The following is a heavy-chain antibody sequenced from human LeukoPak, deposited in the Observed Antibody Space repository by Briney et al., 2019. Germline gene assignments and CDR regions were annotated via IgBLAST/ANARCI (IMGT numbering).Heavy chain of an antibody. Sequence: PWASVKVSCKASGYTFTGYYMHWVRQAPGQGLEWMGWINPNSGGTNYAQKFQGRVTMTRDTSISTAYMELSRLRSDDTAVYYCARSLIGGNNIFGELFLDYWGQGTLVTVSS. J-gene: IGHJ4*02. CDR3: ARSLIGGNNIFGELFLDY. V-gene: IGHV1-2*02. CDR2: INPNSGGT. CDR1: GYTFTGYY. D-gene: IGHD3-10*01.